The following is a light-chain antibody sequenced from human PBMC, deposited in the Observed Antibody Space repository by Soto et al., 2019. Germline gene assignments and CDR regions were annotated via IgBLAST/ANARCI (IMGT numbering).Light chain of an antibody. Sequence: QSVLTQPPSVSAAPGQRVTISCSGSISNIGNNYVSWYQHLPGKAPELLIYDNNQRPSAIPDRFSCSKSGTSATLGITGLQTGDEADYYCGTWDSSLSVYVFGTGTKVTVL. CDR1: ISNIGNNY. V-gene: IGLV1-51*01. CDR2: DNN. J-gene: IGLJ1*01. CDR3: GTWDSSLSVYV.